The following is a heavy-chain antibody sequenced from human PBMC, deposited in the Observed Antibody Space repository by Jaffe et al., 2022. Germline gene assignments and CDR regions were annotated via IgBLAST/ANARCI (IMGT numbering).Heavy chain of an antibody. CDR1: GYTFSSYW. V-gene: IGHV5-51*03. CDR3: ARRLGCSGESCYPDY. Sequence: EVQLVQSGAEVKKPGESLKISCQGSGYTFSSYWIGWVRQMPGKGLEWMGIIYPGDSDTRYSPSFQGQVTISADKSISTAYLQWSSLKASDTAMYYCARRLGCSGESCYPDYWGQGTLVTVSS. J-gene: IGHJ4*02. D-gene: IGHD2-15*01. CDR2: IYPGDSDT.